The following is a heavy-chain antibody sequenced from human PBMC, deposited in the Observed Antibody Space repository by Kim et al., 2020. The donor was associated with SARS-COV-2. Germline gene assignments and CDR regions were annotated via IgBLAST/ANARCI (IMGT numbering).Heavy chain of an antibody. D-gene: IGHD3-10*01. CDR1: GGTFSSYA. Sequence: SVKVSCKASGGTFSSYAISWVRQAPGQGLEWMGRIIPILGIANYAQKFQGRVTITADKSTSTAYMELSSLRSEDTAVYYCARVLSRKKYGNYGSDWFDPWGQGTLVTVSS. CDR3: ARVLSRKKYGNYGSDWFDP. V-gene: IGHV1-69*04. CDR2: IIPILGIA. J-gene: IGHJ5*02.